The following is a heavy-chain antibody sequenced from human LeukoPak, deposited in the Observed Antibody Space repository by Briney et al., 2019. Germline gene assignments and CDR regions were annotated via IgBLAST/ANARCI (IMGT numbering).Heavy chain of an antibody. J-gene: IGHJ6*02. CDR3: ANQPHFTWIRLWEYGMDV. CDR1: GFTFSSYA. CDR2: ISDSGRKT. V-gene: IGHV3-23*01. D-gene: IGHD5-18*01. Sequence: HPGGSLRLSCAVSGFTFSSYAMSWVRQAPGKGLEWVAGISDSGRKTYYADSVKGRFTISRDNSRSTLFLHMSSLRDEDTAVYYCANQPHFTWIRLWEYGMDVWGLGTTVIVSS.